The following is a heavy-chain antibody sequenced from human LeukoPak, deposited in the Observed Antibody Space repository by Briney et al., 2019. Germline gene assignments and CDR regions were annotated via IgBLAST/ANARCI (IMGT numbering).Heavy chain of an antibody. J-gene: IGHJ4*02. D-gene: IGHD2-15*01. CDR3: ASPTAPYCSGGSCYNY. CDR1: GFTFSSYG. Sequence: GGSLRLSCAASGFTFSSYGMHWVRQAPGKGLEWVSSISSSSSYIYYADSVKGRFTISRDNAKNSLYLQMNSLRAEDTAVYYCASPTAPYCSGGSCYNYWGQGTLVTVSS. CDR2: ISSSSSYI. V-gene: IGHV3-21*01.